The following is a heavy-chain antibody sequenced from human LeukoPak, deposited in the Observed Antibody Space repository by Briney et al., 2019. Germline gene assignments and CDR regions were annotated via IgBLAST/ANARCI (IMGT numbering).Heavy chain of an antibody. CDR1: GFTFSSFW. Sequence: GGSLRLSCATSGFTFSSFWMSWVRQAPGKGLEWVANINQGGGEKNYVDSVKGRFTISRDSAKSSLYLQMDSLRAEDTAVYYCARDPIRVDRYNFDFWGQGTLVTVST. D-gene: IGHD3-16*02. J-gene: IGHJ4*02. V-gene: IGHV3-7*01. CDR3: ARDPIRVDRYNFDF. CDR2: INQGGGEK.